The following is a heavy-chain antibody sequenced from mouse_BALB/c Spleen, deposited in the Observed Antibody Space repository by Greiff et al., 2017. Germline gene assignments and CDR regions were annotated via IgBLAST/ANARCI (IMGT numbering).Heavy chain of an antibody. Sequence: VKVVESGPGLVQPSQSLSITCTVSGFSLTSYGVHWVRQSPGKGLEWLGVIWSGGSTDYNAAFISRLSISKDNSKSQVFFKMNSLQANDTAIYYCARRGQYGNYVAMDYWGQGTSVTVSS. CDR3: ARRGQYGNYVAMDY. J-gene: IGHJ4*01. CDR2: IWSGGST. CDR1: GFSLTSYG. D-gene: IGHD2-10*02. V-gene: IGHV2-2*02.